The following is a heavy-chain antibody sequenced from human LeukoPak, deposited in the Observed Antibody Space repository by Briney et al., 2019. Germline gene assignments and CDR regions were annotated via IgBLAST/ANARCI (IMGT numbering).Heavy chain of an antibody. CDR3: ARDRGSRGYYYYGMDV. D-gene: IGHD2-15*01. V-gene: IGHV4-59*01. J-gene: IGHJ6*02. CDR1: GGSISSYY. Sequence: PSETLSLTCTVSGGSISSYYWSWIRQPPGKGLEWIGYIYYSGSTNYNPSLKSRVTILVDTSKNQFSLKLSSVTAADTAVYYCARDRGSRGYYYYGMDVWGQGTTVTVSS. CDR2: IYYSGST.